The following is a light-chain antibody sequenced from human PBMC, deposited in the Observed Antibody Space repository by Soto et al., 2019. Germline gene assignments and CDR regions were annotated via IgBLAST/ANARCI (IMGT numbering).Light chain of an antibody. CDR1: QTVSSSF. J-gene: IGKJ4*01. CDR3: QQYGSSPLT. CDR2: DAS. Sequence: EIVLTQSPGTLSLSPGESATLSCRASQTVSSSFLAWYQQKPDRAPRLLIYDASSRATGIPGRFSGSGSGTGFTLTISRLEPEDFAVYYCQQYGSSPLTFGGGTKVEIK. V-gene: IGKV3-20*01.